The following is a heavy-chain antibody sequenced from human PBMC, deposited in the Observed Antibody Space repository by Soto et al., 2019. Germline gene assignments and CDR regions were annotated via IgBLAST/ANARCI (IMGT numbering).Heavy chain of an antibody. CDR1: GGSISSGGYY. Sequence: QVQLQESGPGLVKPSQTLSLTCTVSGGSISSGGYYWSWIRQHPGKGLEWIGYIYYSGSTYYNPSRKSRVTISVDTSNNQFSLQLRSVTAADTAVYYCARDVAATFHYDYYYYMDVWGKGTTVTVSS. J-gene: IGHJ6*03. CDR3: ARDVAATFHYDYYYYMDV. V-gene: IGHV4-31*03. D-gene: IGHD2-15*01. CDR2: IYYSGST.